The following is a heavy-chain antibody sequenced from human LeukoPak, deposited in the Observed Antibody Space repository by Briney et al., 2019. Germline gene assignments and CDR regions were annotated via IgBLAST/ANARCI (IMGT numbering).Heavy chain of an antibody. D-gene: IGHD2/OR15-2a*01. V-gene: IGHV3-48*01. J-gene: IGHJ4*02. CDR3: ARGAYAENYFDY. CDR1: GFIFNSYS. Sequence: GGSLRLSCAASGFIFNSYSMNWVRQAPGKGLEWVSYIRSSSSTIYYTDSVKGRFTISRDNAKNSLFLQMNSLRAEDTAVYYCARGAYAENYFDYWGQGALVTVSS. CDR2: IRSSSSTI.